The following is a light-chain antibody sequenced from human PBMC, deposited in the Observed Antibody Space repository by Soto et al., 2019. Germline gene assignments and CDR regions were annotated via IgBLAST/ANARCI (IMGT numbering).Light chain of an antibody. J-gene: IGKJ3*01. CDR1: QSISGN. CDR3: HQYNNWPST. CDR2: GAS. Sequence: DKVMTQSPATLSVSPGERATLSCRASQSISGNLAWYQQKPGQAPRLLIYGASTRATGIPARFSGSGSGTEFTLTISSLQSEDFAVYYCHQYNNWPSTFGPGTKVDI. V-gene: IGKV3-15*01.